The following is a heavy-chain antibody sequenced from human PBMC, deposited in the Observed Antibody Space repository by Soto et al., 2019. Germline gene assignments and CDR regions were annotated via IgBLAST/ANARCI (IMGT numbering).Heavy chain of an antibody. J-gene: IGHJ4*02. V-gene: IGHV4-31*03. CDR1: GGSISSGGYY. CDR2: IYYSGST. D-gene: IGHD5-18*01. Sequence: SETLSLTCTVSGGSISSGGYYWSWIRQHPGKGLEWIGYIYYSGSTYYNPSLKSRVTISVDTSKNQFSLKLSSVTAADTAVYYCARQGRGYSYGYFDYWGQGTLVTVSS. CDR3: ARQGRGYSYGYFDY.